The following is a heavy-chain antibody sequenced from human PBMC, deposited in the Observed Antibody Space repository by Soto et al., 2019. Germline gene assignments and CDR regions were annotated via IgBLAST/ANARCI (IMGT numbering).Heavy chain of an antibody. D-gene: IGHD2-2*02. CDR1: GGSISSYY. CDR2: IYTSVST. CDR3: AREDIVVVPAAIQPRFDP. J-gene: IGHJ5*02. Sequence: SETLSLTCTVSGGSISSYYWSWIRQPAGKGLEWIGRIYTSVSTNYNPSLKSRVTMSVDTSKNQFSLKLSSVTAADTAVYYCAREDIVVVPAAIQPRFDPWGQGTLVTFSS. V-gene: IGHV4-4*07.